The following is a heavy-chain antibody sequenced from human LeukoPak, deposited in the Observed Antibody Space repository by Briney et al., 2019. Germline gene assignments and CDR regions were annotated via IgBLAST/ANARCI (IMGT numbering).Heavy chain of an antibody. J-gene: IGHJ4*02. Sequence: GGSLRLSCAASGFTFSSYAMSWVRQAPGKGLEWVSTISASGGSTYYADSVKGRFTISRDNSKNTLYLQMSTLGAEDTAVYYCAKSNRGTPAGLDYWGQGTLVTVSS. CDR2: ISASGGST. CDR1: GFTFSSYA. CDR3: AKSNRGTPAGLDY. D-gene: IGHD3-16*02. V-gene: IGHV3-23*01.